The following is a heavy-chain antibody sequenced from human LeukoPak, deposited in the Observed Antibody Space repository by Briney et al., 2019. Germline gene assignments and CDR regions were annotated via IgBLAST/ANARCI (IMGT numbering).Heavy chain of an antibody. CDR2: IMPNGETR. CDR1: GFSFSNYV. CDR3: ARDRDGCFAFDI. J-gene: IGHJ3*02. D-gene: IGHD3-10*01. Sequence: PGGSLRLSCAVSGFSFSNYVMHWVRQAPGKGLEYVSAIMPNGETRGYANSMKGRFTISRDNSKNTLYLQMGSLRAEDMAIYYCARDRDGCFAFDIWGQGTLVTVSS. V-gene: IGHV3-64*01.